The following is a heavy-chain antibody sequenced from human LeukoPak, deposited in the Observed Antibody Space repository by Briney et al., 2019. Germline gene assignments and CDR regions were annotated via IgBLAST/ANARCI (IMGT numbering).Heavy chain of an antibody. CDR2: ISGSGGST. V-gene: IGHV3-23*01. J-gene: IGHJ4*02. Sequence: GGSLRLSCAASGFTFSNYAMSWVRQAPGKGLEWVSGISGSGGSTYYADSVGRFSISRDKSNNTLYLQLTSLRADDTAVYYCAKEGRGMGAATMDYWGQGTLVTVSS. D-gene: IGHD1-26*01. CDR1: GFTFSNYA. CDR3: AKEGRGMGAATMDY.